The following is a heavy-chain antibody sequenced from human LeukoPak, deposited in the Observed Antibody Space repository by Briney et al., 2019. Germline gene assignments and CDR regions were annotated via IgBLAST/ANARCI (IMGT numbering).Heavy chain of an antibody. V-gene: IGHV1-24*01. Sequence: GASVKVSCKVSGYTLTELSMHWVRQAPGKGLEWMGGFDPEDGETIYAQKFQGRVTMTEDTSTDTAYMELSSLRSEDTAVYYCATRPRSGYSPYYYYYGMDVWGQGTTVTVPS. D-gene: IGHD3-3*01. CDR3: ATRPRSGYSPYYYYYGMDV. J-gene: IGHJ6*02. CDR1: GYTLTELS. CDR2: FDPEDGET.